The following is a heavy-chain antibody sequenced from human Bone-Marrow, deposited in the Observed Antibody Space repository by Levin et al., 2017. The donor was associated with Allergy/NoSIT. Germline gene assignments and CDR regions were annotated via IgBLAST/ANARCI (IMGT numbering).Heavy chain of an antibody. CDR1: GFTFLTYA. CDR3: AKAGTTVMLDYSYLDV. D-gene: IGHD4-17*01. V-gene: IGHV3-23*01. J-gene: IGHJ6*03. CDR2: LDGSSGKT. Sequence: HPGGSLRLSCEASGFTFLTYAMNWVRQAPGRGLEWVSSLDGSSGKTHYADAVKGRFTISREYSKNTLFLQMNSLRVEDTARYYCAKAGTTVMLDYSYLDVWGEGTAVTVSS.